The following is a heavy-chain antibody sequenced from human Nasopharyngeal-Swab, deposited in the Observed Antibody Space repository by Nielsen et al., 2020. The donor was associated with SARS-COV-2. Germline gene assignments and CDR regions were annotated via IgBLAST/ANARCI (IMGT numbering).Heavy chain of an antibody. D-gene: IGHD3-10*01. Sequence: GGSLRLSCAATGSTFDDYAMNWVRQAPGKGLEWVSYISSSSSTIYYADSVKGRFTISRDNAKNSLYLQMNSLRDEDTAVYYCAREDEGDYYGSGSPPYIDYWGQGTLVTVSS. CDR3: AREDEGDYYGSGSPPYIDY. CDR1: GSTFDDYA. CDR2: ISSSSSTI. V-gene: IGHV3-48*02. J-gene: IGHJ4*02.